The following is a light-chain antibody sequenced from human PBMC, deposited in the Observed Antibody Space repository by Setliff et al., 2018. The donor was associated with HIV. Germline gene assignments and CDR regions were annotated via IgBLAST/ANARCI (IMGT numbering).Light chain of an antibody. V-gene: IGLV2-14*01. CDR3: SSYTSSSTLV. J-gene: IGLJ2*01. CDR1: SSDVGGYNY. CDR2: DVS. Sequence: SALTQPASVSGSPGQSITISCTGTSSDVGGYNYVSWYQQHPGKAPKLMIYDVSKRPSGVSNRFSGSKSGNTASLTISGLQAEDEADYYCSSYTSSSTLVFGGGTKVTVL.